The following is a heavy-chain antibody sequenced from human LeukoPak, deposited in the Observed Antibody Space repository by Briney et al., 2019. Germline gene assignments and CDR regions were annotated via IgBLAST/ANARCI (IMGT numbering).Heavy chain of an antibody. J-gene: IGHJ4*02. CDR1: GGSLSGYY. V-gene: IGHV4-34*01. Sequence: SETLSHTCAVYGGSLSGYYWSRIRQPPGKGLEWIGEINHSGSTNYNPSLKSRVTISVDASKNQFSLKLCSVTAADTAVYYCARGGVAATRRLSDYWGQGTLVTVSS. CDR3: ARGGVAATRRLSDY. CDR2: INHSGST. D-gene: IGHD2-15*01.